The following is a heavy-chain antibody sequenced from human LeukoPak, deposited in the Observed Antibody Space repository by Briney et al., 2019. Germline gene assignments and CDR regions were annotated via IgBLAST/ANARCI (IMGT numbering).Heavy chain of an antibody. CDR3: ASSLRYNWNDFWGAFDI. J-gene: IGHJ3*02. Sequence: PGGSLRLSCAASGFTFSSYAMSWVRQAPGKGLEWVSAISGSGGSTYYADSVKGRFTISRDNSKNTLYLQMNSLRAGDTAVYYCASSLRYNWNDFWGAFDIWGQGTMVTVSS. CDR1: GFTFSSYA. CDR2: ISGSGGST. D-gene: IGHD1-20*01. V-gene: IGHV3-23*01.